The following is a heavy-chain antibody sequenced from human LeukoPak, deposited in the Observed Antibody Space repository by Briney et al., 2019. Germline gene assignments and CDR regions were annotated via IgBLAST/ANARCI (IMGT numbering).Heavy chain of an antibody. D-gene: IGHD3-9*01. J-gene: IGHJ4*02. Sequence: PGGSLRLSCAASGFTFSSYEMNWVRQARGKGLEGVSDISRSGSTIYYADSVKGLFTISRDNPKNSLYLQMNSLRAEDTAVYYCASEGGYYDILTGYYPLDYWGQGTLVTVSS. CDR2: ISRSGSTI. CDR3: ASEGGYYDILTGYYPLDY. V-gene: IGHV3-48*03. CDR1: GFTFSSYE.